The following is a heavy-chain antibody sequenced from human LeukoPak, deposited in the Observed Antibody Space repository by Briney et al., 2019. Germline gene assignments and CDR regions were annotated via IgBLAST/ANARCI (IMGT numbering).Heavy chain of an antibody. V-gene: IGHV4-59*12. J-gene: IGHJ4*02. Sequence: SETLSLTCTVSGGSISSYYWSWIRQPPGKGLEWIGYIYYSGSTNYNPSLKSRVTISVDTSKNQFSLKLSSVTAADTAVYYCARGHYKNWLLDYWGQGTLVTVSS. CDR3: ARGHYKNWLLDY. CDR1: GGSISSYY. D-gene: IGHD3-9*01. CDR2: IYYSGST.